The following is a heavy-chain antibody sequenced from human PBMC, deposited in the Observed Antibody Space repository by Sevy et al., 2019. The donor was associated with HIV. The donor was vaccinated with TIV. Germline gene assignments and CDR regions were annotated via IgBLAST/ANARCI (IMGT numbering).Heavy chain of an antibody. Sequence: SETLSLTCTVSGTSFSSDSWTWIRQSPGKGLEWIGEINHTGSTNYNPSLKSRVTISVDTSKNQFSLKLTSVTAADTAIYYCASWRGTRVTMIVVVTTGYFDHWGQGTLVTVSS. CDR1: GTSFSSDS. D-gene: IGHD3-22*01. CDR2: INHTGST. CDR3: ASWRGTRVTMIVVVTTGYFDH. V-gene: IGHV4-34*01. J-gene: IGHJ4*02.